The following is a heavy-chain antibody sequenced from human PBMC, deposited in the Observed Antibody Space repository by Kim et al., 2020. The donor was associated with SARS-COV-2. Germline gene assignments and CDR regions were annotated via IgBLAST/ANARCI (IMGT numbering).Heavy chain of an antibody. CDR3: ANFLSDYYVMDV. D-gene: IGHD3-3*01. Sequence: GGSLRLSCAASGFTFSSYGMHWVRQAPGKGLEWVAVISYDGSNKYYADSVKGRFTISRDNSKNTLYLQMNSLRAEDTAVYYCANFLSDYYVMDVWGPGT. CDR1: GFTFSSYG. CDR2: ISYDGSNK. J-gene: IGHJ6*02. V-gene: IGHV3-30*18.